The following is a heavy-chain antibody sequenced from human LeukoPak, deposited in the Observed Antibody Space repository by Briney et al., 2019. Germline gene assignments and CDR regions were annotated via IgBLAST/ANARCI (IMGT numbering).Heavy chain of an antibody. CDR1: GYTFTSYD. J-gene: IGHJ5*02. D-gene: IGHD2-2*01. Sequence: ASVKVSCKASGYTFTSYDINWVRQATGQGLEWMGWMNPNSGNTGYAQKFQGRVTMTRDTSTSTVYMELSSPRSEDTAVYYCARGIPAAMPSLPEDWFDPWGQGTLVTVSS. CDR2: MNPNSGNT. CDR3: ARGIPAAMPSLPEDWFDP. V-gene: IGHV1-8*01.